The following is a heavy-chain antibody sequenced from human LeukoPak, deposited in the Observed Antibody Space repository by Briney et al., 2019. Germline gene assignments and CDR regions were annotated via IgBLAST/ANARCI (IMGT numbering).Heavy chain of an antibody. Sequence: GRSLRLSCAASGFTFDDYAMHWVRQAPGKGLEWVSGISWNSGSIGYADSVKGRFTISRDNAKNSLYLQMNSLRAEDTAVYYCAREGGADLGWYYMDVWGRGTTVTVSS. J-gene: IGHJ6*03. D-gene: IGHD2-21*02. V-gene: IGHV3-9*01. CDR2: ISWNSGSI. CDR3: AREGGADLGWYYMDV. CDR1: GFTFDDYA.